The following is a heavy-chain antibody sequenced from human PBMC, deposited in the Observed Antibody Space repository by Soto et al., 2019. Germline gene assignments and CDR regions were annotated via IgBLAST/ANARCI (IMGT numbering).Heavy chain of an antibody. CDR3: ARDSPLYGDYCFDY. Sequence: GASVKVSCKASGGTFSSYAISWVRQAPGQGLEWMGGIIPIFGTANYAQKFQGRVTITADESTSTAYMELSSLRSEDTAGYYCARDSPLYGDYCFDYWGQGTLVTVSS. CDR1: GGTFSSYA. V-gene: IGHV1-69*13. CDR2: IIPIFGTA. D-gene: IGHD4-17*01. J-gene: IGHJ4*02.